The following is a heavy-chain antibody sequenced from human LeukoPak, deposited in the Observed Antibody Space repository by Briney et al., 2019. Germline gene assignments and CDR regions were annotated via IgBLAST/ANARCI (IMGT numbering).Heavy chain of an antibody. CDR2: IKEDGSET. CDR3: ARVVPCSSSSCYSLHYYMDV. D-gene: IGHD2-15*01. V-gene: IGHV3-7*01. CDR1: GFTFSSNW. Sequence: GGSLRLSCAASGFTFSSNWMTWVRQAPGKGLEWVANIKEDGSETYYVDSVRGRFIVSRDNAKNSLYLQMSRLRAADTAIYYCARVVPCSSSSCYSLHYYMDVWGKGTTVTVSS. J-gene: IGHJ6*03.